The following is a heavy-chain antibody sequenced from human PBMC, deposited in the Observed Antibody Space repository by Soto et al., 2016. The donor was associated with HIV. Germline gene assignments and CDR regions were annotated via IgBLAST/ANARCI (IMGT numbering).Heavy chain of an antibody. CDR3: AGFSGSGNHNWFDP. J-gene: IGHJ5*02. CDR1: GAPINNYY. CDR2: ISYSGST. V-gene: IGHV4-59*03. D-gene: IGHD3-10*01. Sequence: QVQLQESGPGLVKPSETLSLTCTVSGAPINNYYWSWIRQPPGKGLEWIGYISYSGSTNYSPSLKSRVTMSVDTSKNQFSLRLSSVTAADTAVYYCAGFSGSGNHNWFDPWGQGTLVTVSS.